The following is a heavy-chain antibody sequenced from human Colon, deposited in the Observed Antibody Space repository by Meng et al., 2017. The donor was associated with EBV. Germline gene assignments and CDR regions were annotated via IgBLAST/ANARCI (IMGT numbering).Heavy chain of an antibody. J-gene: IGHJ2*01. Sequence: QVQLQASGPGLVKPSQTLSITCTVSGGSISSGNHYWSWIRQHPGKGLEYIGYIYYSGSTYYNPSLKSRVIISVDTSKNQFSLRLNSVTAADTAVYYCASLYGDSSVWYLDLWGRGTLVTVSS. CDR3: ASLYGDSSVWYLDL. CDR1: GGSISSGNHY. V-gene: IGHV4-31*03. CDR2: IYYSGST. D-gene: IGHD4-17*01.